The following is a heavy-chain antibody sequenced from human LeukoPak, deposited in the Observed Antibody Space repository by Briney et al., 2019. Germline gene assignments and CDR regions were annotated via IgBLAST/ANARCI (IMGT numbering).Heavy chain of an antibody. CDR1: GGSISSSSYY. Sequence: PSETLSLTCTVSGGSISSSSYYWGWIRQPPGKGLEWIGYIYHSGSTNYNPSLNSRVTISVDTSKNQFSLKLSSVTAADTAVYYCARDRNYSSGWKGDAFDIWGQGTMVTVSS. CDR3: ARDRNYSSGWKGDAFDI. D-gene: IGHD6-19*01. V-gene: IGHV4-61*01. CDR2: IYHSGST. J-gene: IGHJ3*02.